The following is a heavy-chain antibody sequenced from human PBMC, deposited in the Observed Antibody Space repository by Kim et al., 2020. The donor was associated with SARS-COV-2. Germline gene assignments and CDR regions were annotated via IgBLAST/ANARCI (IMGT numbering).Heavy chain of an antibody. V-gene: IGHV4-59*01. CDR1: GGSISSYY. D-gene: IGHD6-19*01. Sequence: ETLSLTCTVSGGSISSYYWSWIRQPPGKGLEWIGYIYYSGITNYNPSLKRRVTISVDTSKNQFSLNLSSVTAADTAVYYCARDEKLSQYSSGWYHYYYGMDVWGQGTTVTVSS. J-gene: IGHJ6*02. CDR2: IYYSGIT. CDR3: ARDEKLSQYSSGWYHYYYGMDV.